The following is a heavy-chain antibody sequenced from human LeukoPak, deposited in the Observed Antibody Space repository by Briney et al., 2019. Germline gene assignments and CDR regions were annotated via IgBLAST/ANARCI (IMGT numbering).Heavy chain of an antibody. CDR1: GDSISGNY. J-gene: IGHJ4*02. V-gene: IGHV4-59*01. CDR3: ARTRHSGSLDY. CDR2: IYSSGST. Sequence: PSETLSLTCTVSGDSISGNYWSWIRQPPGKGLEWIGYIYSSGSTKYNPSLKSRVTISADTSKNQFSLKLSSVTAADTAVYYCARTRHSGSLDYWGQGTLVTVSS. D-gene: IGHD3-10*01.